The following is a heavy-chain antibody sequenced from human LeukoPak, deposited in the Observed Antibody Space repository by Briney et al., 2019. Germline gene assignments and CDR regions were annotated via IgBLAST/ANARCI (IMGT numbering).Heavy chain of an antibody. D-gene: IGHD3-22*01. Sequence: PSETLSLTCAVYGGSFSGYYWSWIRQPPGKGLGWIGEINHSGSTNYNPSLKSRVTISVDTSKNQFSLKLSSVTAADTAVYYCARLFRGHYYDSSGYRFDYWGQGTLVTVSS. V-gene: IGHV4-34*01. CDR3: ARLFRGHYYDSSGYRFDY. J-gene: IGHJ4*02. CDR2: INHSGST. CDR1: GGSFSGYY.